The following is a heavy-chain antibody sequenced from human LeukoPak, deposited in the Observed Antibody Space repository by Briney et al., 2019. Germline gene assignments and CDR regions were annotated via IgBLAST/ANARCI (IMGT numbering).Heavy chain of an antibody. CDR3: ASNPPRTGDFNS. Sequence: ASVKVSCTTSGYTFTNYDINWVRQATGQGLEWLGWMSPNSGNTGYAQKFQGRVTMTRDTSINTACMELSSLRSEDTAVYYCASNPPRTGDFNSWGQGALVTVSS. J-gene: IGHJ4*02. V-gene: IGHV1-8*01. CDR1: GYTFTNYD. D-gene: IGHD7-27*01. CDR2: MSPNSGNT.